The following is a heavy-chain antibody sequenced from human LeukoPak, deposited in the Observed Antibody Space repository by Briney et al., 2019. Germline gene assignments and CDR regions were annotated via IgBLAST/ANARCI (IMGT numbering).Heavy chain of an antibody. CDR3: ASQEGKGYSYGYVDYFDY. CDR1: GFTVRSNY. CDR2: IYSGGST. V-gene: IGHV3-66*04. J-gene: IGHJ4*02. D-gene: IGHD5-18*01. Sequence: GGSLRLSCAASGFTVRSNYMSWVRQAPGKGLEWVSVIYSGGSTYYADSVKGRFTISRDNSKNTLYLQMNSLRAEDTAVYYCASQEGKGYSYGYVDYFDYWGQGTLVTVSS.